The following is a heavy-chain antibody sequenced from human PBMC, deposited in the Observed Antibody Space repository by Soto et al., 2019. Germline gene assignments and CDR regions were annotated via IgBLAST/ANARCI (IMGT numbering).Heavy chain of an antibody. V-gene: IGHV4-30-4*01. J-gene: IGHJ6*02. CDR1: GDSISNSDYY. CDR3: ARDGSYYYGFDV. Sequence: PSETLSLTCTVSGDSISNSDYYWNWIRQSPGKGLEWIASIDYSGSTYYNPSLKSRVVISADTSKNLFSLKLRSVTAADTALYFCARDGSYYYGFDVWGQGTTVTVSS. CDR2: IDYSGST.